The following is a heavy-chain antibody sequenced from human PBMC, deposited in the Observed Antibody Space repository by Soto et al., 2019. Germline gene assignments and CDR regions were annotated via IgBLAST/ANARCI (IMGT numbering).Heavy chain of an antibody. CDR3: ATIIIPAATNLY. CDR1: GITFTAYA. Sequence: EVQLLESGGGLVQPGGSLRLSCAASGITFTAYAMSWVRQAPGKGLEWVSSISGSGGSTYYADSVKGRLTISRDNSKNTLYLHMNSLRAEDTAVYYCATIIIPAATNLYWGQGTLVTVSS. CDR2: ISGSGGST. V-gene: IGHV3-23*01. D-gene: IGHD2-2*01. J-gene: IGHJ4*02.